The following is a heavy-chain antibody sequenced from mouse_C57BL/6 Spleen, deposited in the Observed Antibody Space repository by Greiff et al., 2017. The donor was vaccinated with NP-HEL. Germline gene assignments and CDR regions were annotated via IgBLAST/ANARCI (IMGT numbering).Heavy chain of an antibody. D-gene: IGHD2-2*01. J-gene: IGHJ1*03. Sequence: VMLVESGAELVRPGTSVKVSCKASGYAFTNYLIEWVKQRPGQGLEWIGVINPGSGGTNYNEKFKGKATLTADKSSSTAYMQLSSLTSEDSAVYFCARRGLPHWYFDVWGTGTTVTVSS. CDR3: ARRGLPHWYFDV. V-gene: IGHV1-54*01. CDR2: INPGSGGT. CDR1: GYAFTNYL.